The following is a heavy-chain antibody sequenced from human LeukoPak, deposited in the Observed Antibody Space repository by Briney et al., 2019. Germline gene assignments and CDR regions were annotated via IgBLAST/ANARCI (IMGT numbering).Heavy chain of an antibody. J-gene: IGHJ3*02. Sequence: GASLKISCKGSGYSFTSYWIGWVCQMPGKGLEWMGIIYPGDSDTSYSPSFQGQVPISADKSISTAYLQWSSLKASDTAMYYCARPALGELSPDAFDIWGQGTMVTVSS. CDR2: IYPGDSDT. CDR1: GYSFTSYW. V-gene: IGHV5-51*01. CDR3: ARPALGELSPDAFDI. D-gene: IGHD3-16*02.